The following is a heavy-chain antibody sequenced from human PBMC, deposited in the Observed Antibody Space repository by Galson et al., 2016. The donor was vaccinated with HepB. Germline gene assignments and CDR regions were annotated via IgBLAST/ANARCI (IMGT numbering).Heavy chain of an antibody. D-gene: IGHD3-9*01. V-gene: IGHV3-11*06. J-gene: IGHJ6*03. CDR1: GFTFSDYY. CDR2: ISSSSSYT. CDR3: ARFDETAKYYYYMDV. Sequence: SLRLSCAASGFTFSDYYMSWIRQAPGKGLEWVSYISSSSSYTNYADSVKGRFTISRDYAKNSLYLQMNSLRTEDTAVYYCARFDETAKYYYYMDVWGKGTTVTVS.